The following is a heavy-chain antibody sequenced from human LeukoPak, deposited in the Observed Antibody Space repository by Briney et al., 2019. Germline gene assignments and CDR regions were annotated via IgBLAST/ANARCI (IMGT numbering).Heavy chain of an antibody. J-gene: IGHJ6*02. CDR1: GASFTGYY. CDR2: INHSGGT. V-gene: IGHV4-34*01. D-gene: IGHD2-15*01. Sequence: PSETLSLTCAVYGASFTGYYWSWFRQPPGKGLEWIGEINHSGGTNYNPSLKSRVTISLDTSNNQFSLKLSSVTAADTAVYYCARLLPLQGGDVWGQGTTVTDSS. CDR3: ARLLPLQGGDV.